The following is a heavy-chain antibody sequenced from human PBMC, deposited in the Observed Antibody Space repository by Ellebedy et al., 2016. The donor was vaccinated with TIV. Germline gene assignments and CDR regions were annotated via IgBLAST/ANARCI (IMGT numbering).Heavy chain of an antibody. D-gene: IGHD2-15*01. V-gene: IGHV4-30-4*01. CDR3: ARGLGYCSGGSCYIDAFDI. CDR1: GGSISSGDYY. J-gene: IGHJ3*02. CDR2: IYYSGST. Sequence: MPSETLSLTCTVSGGSISSGDYYWSWIRQPPGKGLEWIGYIYYSGSTYYNPSLKSRVTISVDTSKNQFSLKLSSVTAADTAVYYCARGLGYCSGGSCYIDAFDIWGQGTTVTVSS.